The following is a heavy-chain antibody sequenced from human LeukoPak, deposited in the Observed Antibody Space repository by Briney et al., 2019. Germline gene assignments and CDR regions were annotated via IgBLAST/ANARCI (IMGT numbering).Heavy chain of an antibody. J-gene: IGHJ6*02. CDR1: GFTFSSYW. CDR2: INTDGSVT. D-gene: IGHD3-10*01. CDR3: ARAYLLWFGELLPSASNGMDV. V-gene: IGHV3-74*01. Sequence: PGGSLRLSCAASGFTFSSYWMPWVRQVPGKGLVWVSRINTDGSVTSYADSVKGRFTISRDNARNTLYLHMNSLRAEDTAVYYCARAYLLWFGELLPSASNGMDVWGQGTTVTVSS.